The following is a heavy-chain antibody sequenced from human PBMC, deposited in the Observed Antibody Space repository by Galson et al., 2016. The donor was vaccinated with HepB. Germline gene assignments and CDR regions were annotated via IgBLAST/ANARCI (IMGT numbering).Heavy chain of an antibody. V-gene: IGHV3-64*04. CDR3: ARANDRSGNTFGALY. D-gene: IGHD5-18*01. Sequence: SLRLSCAASGFAFGTFAMHWVRQAPAKGLEFISAIDDDGSKSFYTDSLKGRFTMSRDNTKDTLYLHMRSPRPEDTGVYYCARANDRSGNTFGALYWGQGTVVTVSS. CDR2: IDDDGSKS. J-gene: IGHJ4*02. CDR1: GFAFGTFA.